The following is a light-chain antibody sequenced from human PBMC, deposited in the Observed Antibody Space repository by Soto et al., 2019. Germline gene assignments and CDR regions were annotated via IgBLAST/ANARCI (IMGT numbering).Light chain of an antibody. Sequence: QSVLTQPPSASGAPGQRVTFSCSGSKSDIGAGYDVHWYQQLPGTAPKLLIYDNNNRPSGVPDRFSGSKSGTSASLAITGLQAEDEADYYCQSFDSSLTGWVFGTGTKVTVL. V-gene: IGLV1-40*01. CDR3: QSFDSSLTGWV. CDR2: DNN. J-gene: IGLJ1*01. CDR1: KSDIGAGYD.